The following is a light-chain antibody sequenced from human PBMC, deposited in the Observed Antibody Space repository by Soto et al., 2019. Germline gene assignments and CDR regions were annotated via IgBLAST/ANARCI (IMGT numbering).Light chain of an antibody. V-gene: IGLV2-11*01. CDR1: SSDVGGYSY. J-gene: IGLJ1*01. CDR3: CSYAGSYSYV. Sequence: QSALSQPRSVSGSPGQSVTISCTGTSSDVGGYSYVSWYQQHPGKAPKLMIYDVTKRPSGVPDRFSGSKSGNTASLTISGLQAEDEAHYYCCSYAGSYSYVFGIGTKLTVL. CDR2: DVT.